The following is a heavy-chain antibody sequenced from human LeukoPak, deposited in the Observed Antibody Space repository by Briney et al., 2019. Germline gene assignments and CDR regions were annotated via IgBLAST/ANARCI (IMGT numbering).Heavy chain of an antibody. CDR2: ISGSGGST. D-gene: IGHD4-17*01. CDR3: AKREYGDYNNWFDP. V-gene: IGHV3-23*01. Sequence: PGGSLRLSCAASGFTFSSYAMSWVRQAPGKGLEWVSAISGSGGSTYYADSVKGRFTISRDNSRNTLYLQMNSLRAEDTAVYYCAKREYGDYNNWFDPWGQGTLVTVSS. J-gene: IGHJ5*02. CDR1: GFTFSSYA.